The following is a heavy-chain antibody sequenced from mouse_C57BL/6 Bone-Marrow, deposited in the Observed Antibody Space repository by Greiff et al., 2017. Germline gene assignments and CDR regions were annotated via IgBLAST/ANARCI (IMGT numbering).Heavy chain of an antibody. Sequence: QVQLKQSGAELVRPGTSVKVSCKASGYAFTNYLIEWVKQRPGQGLEWIGVINPGSGGTNYNEKFKGKATLTADKSSSTAYMQLSSLTSEDSAVYFCARSVITTVVAPYYFDYWGQGTTLTVSS. D-gene: IGHD1-1*01. J-gene: IGHJ2*01. V-gene: IGHV1-54*01. CDR1: GYAFTNYL. CDR3: ARSVITTVVAPYYFDY. CDR2: INPGSGGT.